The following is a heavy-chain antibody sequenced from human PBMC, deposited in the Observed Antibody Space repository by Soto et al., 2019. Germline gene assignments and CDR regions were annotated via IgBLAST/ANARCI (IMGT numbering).Heavy chain of an antibody. CDR3: ARVGNNYYGSGSYYNDGYYGMDV. CDR1: GYTFTGYY. Sequence: ASVKVSCKASGYTFTGYYMHWVRQAPGQGLEWMGWINPNSGGTNYAQKFQGWVTMTRDTSISTAYMELSRLRSDDTAVYYCARVGNNYYGSGSYYNDGYYGMDVWGQGNTVTVSS. CDR2: INPNSGGT. V-gene: IGHV1-2*04. J-gene: IGHJ6*02. D-gene: IGHD3-10*01.